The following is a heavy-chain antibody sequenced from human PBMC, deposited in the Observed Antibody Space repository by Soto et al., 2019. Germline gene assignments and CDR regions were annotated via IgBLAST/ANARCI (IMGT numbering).Heavy chain of an antibody. CDR2: FTGSGGAT. Sequence: QLLESGGGLVQRGGSVRLSCAASTFTFSSYAMSWVRQAPGKGLEWVSAFTGSGGATYYADSVKGRFAISRDNSKSTLYLQMNRLRGEDAAVYYCVGSTGMPALDYWGQGTLVTVSS. CDR1: TFTFSSYA. CDR3: VGSTGMPALDY. V-gene: IGHV3-23*01. D-gene: IGHD5-18*01. J-gene: IGHJ4*02.